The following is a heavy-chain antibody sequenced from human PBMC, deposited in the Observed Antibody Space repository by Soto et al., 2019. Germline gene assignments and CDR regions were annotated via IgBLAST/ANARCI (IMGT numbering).Heavy chain of an antibody. CDR3: ARDSGILTGYYRA. J-gene: IGHJ5*02. Sequence: KPSETLSLTCTVSGDSIRSINNYWGWIRQPPGKGLEWIGNIYYDGSTFYNPSLKSRVAMSIDTSKNQFSLKLSSVTAADTAVYYCARDSGILTGYYRAWGQGTLVTVSS. D-gene: IGHD3-9*01. V-gene: IGHV4-39*07. CDR1: GDSIRSINNY. CDR2: IYYDGST.